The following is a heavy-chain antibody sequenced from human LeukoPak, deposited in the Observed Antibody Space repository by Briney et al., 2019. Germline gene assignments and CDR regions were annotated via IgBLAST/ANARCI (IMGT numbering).Heavy chain of an antibody. CDR2: INSDGSST. D-gene: IGHD1-26*01. CDR1: GFTFSSYW. V-gene: IGHV3-74*01. J-gene: IGHJ4*02. Sequence: GGSLRLSCAASGFTFSSYWMHWVRQAPGKGLVWVSRINSDGSSTSYADSVKGRFTISRDNAKNSLYLQMNSLRAEDTAVYYCARDAVYSGSYAPFDYWGQGTLVTVSS. CDR3: ARDAVYSGSYAPFDY.